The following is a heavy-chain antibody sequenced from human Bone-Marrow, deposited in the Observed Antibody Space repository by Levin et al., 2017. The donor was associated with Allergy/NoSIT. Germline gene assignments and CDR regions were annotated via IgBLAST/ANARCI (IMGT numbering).Heavy chain of an antibody. J-gene: IGHJ4*02. D-gene: IGHD3-16*01. CDR3: TTGSADGGFAS. CDR1: GFIYNGYA. V-gene: IGHV3-23*01. Sequence: QHGESLKISCAASGFIYNGYAMSWVRQAPGKGLEWVSAISSSGVSTKYADSVKGRLTISRDDSKNTVYLQMSSLRAEDTALYYCTTGSADGGFASWGQGILVTVSS. CDR2: ISSSGVST.